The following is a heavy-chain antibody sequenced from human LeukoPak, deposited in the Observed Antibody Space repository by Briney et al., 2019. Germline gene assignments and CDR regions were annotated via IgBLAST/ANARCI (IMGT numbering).Heavy chain of an antibody. CDR2: ISSDGTNK. D-gene: IGHD3-22*01. Sequence: GGSLRLSCAASRFTFSDSAMHWVRQAPGKGLEWVAVISSDGTNKFYADSVKGRFTISRDYSKITLYLEMNSLRTEDTAVYYCSRGATGSAYSASNFWGQGTLVTVSS. CDR3: SRGATGSAYSASNF. J-gene: IGHJ4*02. V-gene: IGHV3-30-3*01. CDR1: RFTFSDSA.